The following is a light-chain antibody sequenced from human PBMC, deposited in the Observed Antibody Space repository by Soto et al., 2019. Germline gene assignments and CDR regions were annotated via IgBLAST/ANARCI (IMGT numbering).Light chain of an antibody. J-gene: IGLJ1*01. CDR2: DVS. CDR3: SSYTSSSTHYV. V-gene: IGLV2-14*01. Sequence: QSVLTQHASVSGSPGQSSTISCTGTSSDVGGYNYVSWYQQHPGKAPKLMIYDVSNRPSGVSNRFSGSKSGNTASLTISGLQAEDEADYYCSSYTSSSTHYVFGTGTKVTVL. CDR1: SSDVGGYNY.